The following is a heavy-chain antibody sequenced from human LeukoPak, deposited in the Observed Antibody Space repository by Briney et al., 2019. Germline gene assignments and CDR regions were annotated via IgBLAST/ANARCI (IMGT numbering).Heavy chain of an antibody. J-gene: IGHJ4*02. V-gene: IGHV4-39*01. D-gene: IGHD4-23*01. CDR3: ARHVGGGSWYFDY. Sequence: PSETLSLTCTVSGGSISSSSYYWGWIRQPPGKGPEWIGSIYYSDSTYYNPSLKSRVTISVDTSKNQFSLKLYTVTAADTAVYYCARHVGGGSWYFDYWGQGTLVTVSS. CDR1: GGSISSSSYY. CDR2: IYYSDST.